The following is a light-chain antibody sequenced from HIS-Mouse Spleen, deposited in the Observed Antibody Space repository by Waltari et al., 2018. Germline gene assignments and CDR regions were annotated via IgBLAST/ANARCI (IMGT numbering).Light chain of an antibody. Sequence: SYELTQPPLVSVSPGQTARIPCSGDALPNTYAYWYQQKSGQAPVLVIYEDSKRPSGIPERFSGSSSGTMATLTISGAQVEDEADYYCYSTDSSGNWVFGGGTKLTVL. CDR2: EDS. V-gene: IGLV3-10*01. CDR3: YSTDSSGNWV. CDR1: ALPNTY. J-gene: IGLJ3*02.